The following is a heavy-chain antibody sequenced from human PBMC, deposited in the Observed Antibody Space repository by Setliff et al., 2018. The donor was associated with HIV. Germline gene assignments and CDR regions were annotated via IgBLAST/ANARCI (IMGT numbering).Heavy chain of an antibody. CDR3: ARPVSKYFYGMDV. CDR2: LYFGGST. CDR1: GDSMSSHY. J-gene: IGHJ6*02. Sequence: SETLSLTCTVSGDSMSSHYWSWIRQPPGKGLEWIGTLYFGGSTSYNSSLKSRVTISGDTSQNQVSLKLSSVTPADTAVYYCARPVSKYFYGMDVWGQGTTVTVSS. V-gene: IGHV4-59*11.